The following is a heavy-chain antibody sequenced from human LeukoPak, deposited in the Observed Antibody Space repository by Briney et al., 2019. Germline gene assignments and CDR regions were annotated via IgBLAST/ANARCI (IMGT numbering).Heavy chain of an antibody. CDR3: ARGGGLAVAGTRFDY. CDR1: GYTFTGYY. CDR2: IDPNGGGT. V-gene: IGHV1-2*02. Sequence: ASVKVSCKASGYTFTGYYMHWVRQAPGQGLEWMGWIDPNGGGTKYAQKFQGRVTMARDTSISTAYMELSRLTSDDTAVYYCARGGGLAVAGTRFDYWGQGTLVTVSS. D-gene: IGHD6-13*01. J-gene: IGHJ4*02.